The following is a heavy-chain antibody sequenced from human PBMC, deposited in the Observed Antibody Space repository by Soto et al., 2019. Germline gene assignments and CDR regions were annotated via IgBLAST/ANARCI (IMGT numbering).Heavy chain of an antibody. CDR2: IYAGDSET. Sequence: PGESLKISCKGSGYSFTSYWIGWVRQMPGRGLEWMGIIYAGDSETRYSPSFQGQVTISVDKSINTAYLQWNSLKASDTAMYYRVRHPVLKSPSSYWGQGTLVTVSS. J-gene: IGHJ4*02. D-gene: IGHD6-6*01. V-gene: IGHV5-51*01. CDR1: GYSFTSYW. CDR3: VRHPVLKSPSSY.